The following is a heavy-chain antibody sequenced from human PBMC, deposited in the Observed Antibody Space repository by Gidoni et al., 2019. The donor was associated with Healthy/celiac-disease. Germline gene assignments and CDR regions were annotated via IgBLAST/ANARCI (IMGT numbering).Heavy chain of an antibody. CDR2: ISSSGSTI. Sequence: QGQLVEFGGGLVRPGGSLRLSWAAPGFTYSDYYLRWTRQAPGKGLEWVSYISSSGSTIYYAGSVKGRFTISRDNAKNSLYLQMTGLRAEDTAVYYCARGARGMDVWGQGTTVTVSS. CDR3: ARGARGMDV. J-gene: IGHJ6*02. CDR1: GFTYSDYY. V-gene: IGHV3-11*01.